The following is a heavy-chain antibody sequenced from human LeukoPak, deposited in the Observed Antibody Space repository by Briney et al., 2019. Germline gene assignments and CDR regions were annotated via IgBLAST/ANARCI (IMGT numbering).Heavy chain of an antibody. V-gene: IGHV1-69-2*01. CDR1: GYTFTDYY. Sequence: ASVKISCKVSGYTFTDYYMHWVQQAPGEGLEWMGLVDPEDGETIYAEKFQGRVTITADTSTDTAYMELSSLRSEDTAVYYCATSYTTGNDYWGQGTLVTVSS. CDR3: ATSYTTGNDY. CDR2: VDPEDGET. D-gene: IGHD3-16*01. J-gene: IGHJ4*02.